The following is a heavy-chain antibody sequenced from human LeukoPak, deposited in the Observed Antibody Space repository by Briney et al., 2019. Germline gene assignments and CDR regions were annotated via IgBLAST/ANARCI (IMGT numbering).Heavy chain of an antibody. D-gene: IGHD5-12*01. J-gene: IGHJ4*02. CDR3: ASGGGYSGYPFFDY. Sequence: SETLSLTCAVYGGSFSGYYWSWIRQPPGKGLEWIGAINHRGNISCNPSLRSRVPISIDTSKNQFSLRLSSVTAADTAVYYCASGGGYSGYPFFDYWGPGTLVTVSS. V-gene: IGHV4-34*01. CDR2: INHRGNI. CDR1: GGSFSGYY.